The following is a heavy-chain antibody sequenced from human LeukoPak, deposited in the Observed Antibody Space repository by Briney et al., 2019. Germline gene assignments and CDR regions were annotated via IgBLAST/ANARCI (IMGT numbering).Heavy chain of an antibody. V-gene: IGHV1-18*01. D-gene: IGHD3-22*01. CDR2: ISPYNGNT. CDR3: ARSPYYYDSSGYWGPFDY. J-gene: IGHJ4*02. CDR1: GYTFINYD. Sequence: ASVKVSCKASGYTFINYDISWVRQAPGQGLEWMGWISPYNGNTKYAQKFQGRVTMTRDTSTSTVYMELSSLRSEDTAVYYCARSPYYYDSSGYWGPFDYWGQGTLVTVSS.